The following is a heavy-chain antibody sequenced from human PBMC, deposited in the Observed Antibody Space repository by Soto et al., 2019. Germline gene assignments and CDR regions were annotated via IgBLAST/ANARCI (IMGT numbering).Heavy chain of an antibody. CDR2: VTGSGGST. V-gene: IGHV3-23*01. Sequence: EVQLLESGGASVQPGGSLRLSCAASGFIFGNYAMTWVRQAPGKVLEWVSAVTGSGGSTYYADSVKGRFSISRDNSKHTLHLQMQALRAEDTSVYYCATSDYVLGRKSSYYFDYWGQGTLVTVSS. CDR3: ATSDYVLGRKSSYYFDY. D-gene: IGHD3-16*01. J-gene: IGHJ4*02. CDR1: GFIFGNYA.